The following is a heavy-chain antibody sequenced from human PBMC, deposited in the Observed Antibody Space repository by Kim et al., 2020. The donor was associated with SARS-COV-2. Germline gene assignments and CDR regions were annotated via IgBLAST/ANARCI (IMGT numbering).Heavy chain of an antibody. V-gene: IGHV4-34*01. CDR3: ASLPQPHIAARRFRWFDP. Sequence: SETLSLTCAVYGGSFSGYYWSWIRQPPGKGLEWIGEINHSGSTNYNPSLKSRVTISVDTSKNQFSLKLSSVTAADTAVYYCASLPQPHIAARRFRWFDPWGQGTLVTVSS. CDR2: INHSGST. CDR1: GGSFSGYY. J-gene: IGHJ5*02. D-gene: IGHD6-6*01.